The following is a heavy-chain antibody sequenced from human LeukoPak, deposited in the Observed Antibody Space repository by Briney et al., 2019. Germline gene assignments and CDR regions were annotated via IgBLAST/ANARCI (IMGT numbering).Heavy chain of an antibody. CDR3: ARGWNDIDY. CDR1: GGSISSSSYY. V-gene: IGHV4-39*01. CDR2: IYYSGST. Sequence: SETLSLTCTVSGGSISSSSYYWGWIRQPPGKGLEWIGSIYYSGSTYYNPSLKSRVTISVDTSKNQFSLKLSSVTAADTAVYYCARGWNDIDYWGQGTLVTVSS. J-gene: IGHJ4*02. D-gene: IGHD1-1*01.